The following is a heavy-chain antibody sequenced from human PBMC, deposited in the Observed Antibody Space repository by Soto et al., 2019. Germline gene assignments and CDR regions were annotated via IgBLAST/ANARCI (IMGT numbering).Heavy chain of an antibody. CDR1: GDSVSSNSAA. J-gene: IGHJ6*03. V-gene: IGHV6-1*01. CDR3: AGTSSLQWYYMDV. Sequence: SQTLSLTGVISGDSVSSNSAAWNWIRQSPSRGLEWLGRTYYRSRWYNDYAVSVRSRITVNADTSKNQFSLHLNSVTPEDTAVYYFAGTSSLQWYYMDVWDKRTTDTGSS. CDR2: TYYRSRWYN. D-gene: IGHD1-7*01.